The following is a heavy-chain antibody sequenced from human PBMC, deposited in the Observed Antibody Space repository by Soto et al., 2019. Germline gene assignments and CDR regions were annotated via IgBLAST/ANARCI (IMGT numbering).Heavy chain of an antibody. CDR1: GGSISSSSYY. Sequence: TSETLSLTCTVSGGSISSSSYYWGWIRQPPGKGLEWIGSIYYSGSTYYNPSLKSRVTISVDTSKNQFSLKLSSVTAADTAVYYCARLTGGYGAFDIWGQGTMVTVSS. J-gene: IGHJ3*02. D-gene: IGHD3-22*01. CDR3: ARLTGGYGAFDI. CDR2: IYYSGST. V-gene: IGHV4-39*01.